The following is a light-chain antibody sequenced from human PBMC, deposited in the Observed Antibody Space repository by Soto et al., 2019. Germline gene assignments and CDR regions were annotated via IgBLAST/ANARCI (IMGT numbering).Light chain of an antibody. CDR2: EVR. J-gene: IGLJ7*01. CDR3: SSFTSRSSLI. Sequence: QSALTQPASVSGSPGQSITIFCAGTMRDIGAYNLVSWYQQHPGRAPQLIIYEVRNRPSGSSFRFSGSKSGNTASLTISGLQAEDEADCYCSSFTSRSSLIFGGGTQLTVL. CDR1: MRDIGAYNL. V-gene: IGLV2-14*01.